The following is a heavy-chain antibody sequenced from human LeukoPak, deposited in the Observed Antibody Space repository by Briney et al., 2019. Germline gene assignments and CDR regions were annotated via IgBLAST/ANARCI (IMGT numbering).Heavy chain of an antibody. CDR2: ISAYNGNT. V-gene: IGHV1-18*01. J-gene: IGHJ5*02. Sequence: GASVKVSCKASGYTFTSYGISWVRQAPGQGLEWMGWISAYNGNTNYAQKLQGRVTMTTDTSASTAYMELRSLRSDDTAVYYCARVNDIVVVPAYSPWGQGTLVTVSS. D-gene: IGHD2-2*01. CDR1: GYTFTSYG. CDR3: ARVNDIVVVPAYSP.